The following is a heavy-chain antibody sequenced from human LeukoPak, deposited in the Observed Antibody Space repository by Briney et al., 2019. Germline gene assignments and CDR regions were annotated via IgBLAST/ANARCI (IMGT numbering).Heavy chain of an antibody. CDR3: AKDQLLDFDD. Sequence: PGGSLRLSCAASGFTFRRFAMIWVRQAPGKGLMWVSAISGSGDSTYYADSVKGRFTISRDNAKHTLYLRMNSLTAEDTAVYYCAKDQLLDFDDWGQGTLVTVSS. D-gene: IGHD1-1*01. CDR1: GFTFRRFA. CDR2: ISGSGDST. V-gene: IGHV3-23*01. J-gene: IGHJ4*02.